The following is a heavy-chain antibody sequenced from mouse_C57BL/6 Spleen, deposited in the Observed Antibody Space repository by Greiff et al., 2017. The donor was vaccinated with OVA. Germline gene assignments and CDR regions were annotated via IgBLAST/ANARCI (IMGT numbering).Heavy chain of an antibody. CDR1: GFTFTDYY. CDR3: ARYGNYHYYAMDY. J-gene: IGHJ4*01. D-gene: IGHD2-1*01. Sequence: EVQGVESGGGLVQPGGSLSLSCAASGFTFTDYYMSWVRQPPGKALEWLGFIRNKANGYTTEYSASVKGRFTISRDNSQSILYLQMNALRAEDSATYYCARYGNYHYYAMDYWGQGTSVTVSS. V-gene: IGHV7-3*01. CDR2: IRNKANGYTT.